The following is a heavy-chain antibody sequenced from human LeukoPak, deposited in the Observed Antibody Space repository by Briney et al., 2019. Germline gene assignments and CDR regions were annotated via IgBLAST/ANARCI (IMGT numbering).Heavy chain of an antibody. Sequence: GGSLRLSCAASEFTFTSYEMNWVRQAPGKGLEWVSYISSSGSTIYYADSVKGRFTISRDNAKNSLYLQMNSLRAGDTAVYYCARDSFRGSYSDYWGQGTLVTVSS. J-gene: IGHJ4*02. V-gene: IGHV3-48*03. CDR1: EFTFTSYE. D-gene: IGHD1-26*01. CDR3: ARDSFRGSYSDY. CDR2: ISSSGSTI.